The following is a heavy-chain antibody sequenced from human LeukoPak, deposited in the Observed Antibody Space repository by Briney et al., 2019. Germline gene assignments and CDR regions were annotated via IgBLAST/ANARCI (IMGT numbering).Heavy chain of an antibody. D-gene: IGHD2-2*01. CDR2: IYYSGTI. V-gene: IGHV4-28*05. J-gene: IGHJ4*02. Sequence: SETLSLTCVVSGYSISSPHWWGWIRQPPGKGLEWIGYIYYSGTIYYNPSLKSRVTMSVDTSKNQFSLKLSSVTAADTAVYYCARVKRKYQLLKPLHETPSHYFDYWGQGTLVTVSS. CDR1: GYSISSPHW. CDR3: ARVKRKYQLLKPLHETPSHYFDY.